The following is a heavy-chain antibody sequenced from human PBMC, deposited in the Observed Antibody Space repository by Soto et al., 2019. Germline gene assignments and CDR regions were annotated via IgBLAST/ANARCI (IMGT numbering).Heavy chain of an antibody. J-gene: IGHJ6*02. CDR3: ARHAQAAAGINYYYGMDV. CDR2: IYPGDSDT. D-gene: IGHD6-13*01. V-gene: IGHV5-51*01. CDR1: GYSFTSYW. Sequence: PGESLKISCKGSGYSFTSYWIGWVRQMPGKGLEWMGIIYPGDSDTRYSPSFQGQVTISADKSISTAYLQWSSLKASDTAMYYCARHAQAAAGINYYYGMDVWGQGTTVTVSS.